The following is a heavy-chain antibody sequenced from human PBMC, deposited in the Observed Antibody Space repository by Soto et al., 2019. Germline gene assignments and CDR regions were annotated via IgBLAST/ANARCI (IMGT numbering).Heavy chain of an antibody. Sequence: PSENLSLTCTVSGGSISSSSYYWGWIRQPPGKGLEWIGSIYYSGSTYYNPSFKSRVSISVDTSKNQFSLRLSSVTAADTAVYYCARSREMYYYDNSVYYAHWGQGTRVTVSS. D-gene: IGHD3-22*01. J-gene: IGHJ4*02. CDR2: IYYSGST. V-gene: IGHV4-39*07. CDR3: ARSREMYYYDNSVYYAH. CDR1: GGSISSSSYY.